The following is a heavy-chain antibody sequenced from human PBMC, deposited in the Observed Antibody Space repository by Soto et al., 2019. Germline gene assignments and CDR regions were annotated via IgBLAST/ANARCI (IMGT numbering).Heavy chain of an antibody. Sequence: ESGGGLVQPGGSLRLSCAASGFTFSFYWMSWVRQAPGKGLEWVAIIKEDGSEKYYVDSVKGRFTISRDNAKNSLYLQMNSLRAEDTAVYYCARGRMVRGVTFYYYYYMDVWGKGTTVTVS. CDR1: GFTFSFYW. D-gene: IGHD3-10*01. V-gene: IGHV3-7*01. CDR2: IKEDGSEK. CDR3: ARGRMVRGVTFYYYYYMDV. J-gene: IGHJ6*03.